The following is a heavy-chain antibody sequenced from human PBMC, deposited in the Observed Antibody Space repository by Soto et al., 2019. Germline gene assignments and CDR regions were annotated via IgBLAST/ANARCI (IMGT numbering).Heavy chain of an antibody. V-gene: IGHV3-23*01. CDR1: EFTFSAYA. Sequence: GESLKISCAASEFTFSAYAMSWVRQAPGKGLEWVSGVGGSGGNTYYADSVKGRFTISRDNSKNTLYLHMSSLRAEDTAVYYCAKEYCANSYYGLGVRRQLTTFT. J-gene: IGHJ6*01. CDR3: AKEYCANSYYGLGV. CDR2: VGGSGGNT. D-gene: IGHD2-8*01.